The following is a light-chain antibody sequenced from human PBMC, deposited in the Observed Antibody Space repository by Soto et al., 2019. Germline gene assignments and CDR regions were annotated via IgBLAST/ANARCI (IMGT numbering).Light chain of an antibody. CDR3: CSYAGSYTFSV. J-gene: IGLJ1*01. CDR2: DVS. CDR1: SSDVGGYNY. V-gene: IGLV2-11*01. Sequence: QSALTQPRSVSGSPGQAVTISCTGTSSDVGGYNYVSWYQQHAGKAPKLMIYDVSKRPSGVPDRFSGSKSGNTASLTISGLQAEDEADYYCCSYAGSYTFSVFGTGTKVTV.